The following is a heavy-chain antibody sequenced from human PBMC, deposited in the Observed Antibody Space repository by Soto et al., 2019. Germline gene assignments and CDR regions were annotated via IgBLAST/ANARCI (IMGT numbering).Heavy chain of an antibody. CDR1: GFTFSSYG. V-gene: IGHV3-33*01. D-gene: IGHD3-10*01. Sequence: QVQLVESGGGVVQPGRSLRLSCAAAGFTFSSYGMHWFRQAPGKGLEGLAVIGYDGSNKYYADSVKGRFTISRDNSKNTLYLQMNSLRAEDTAVYYCAIEAPGSPPDYWGQGTLVTVSS. CDR3: AIEAPGSPPDY. CDR2: IGYDGSNK. J-gene: IGHJ4*02.